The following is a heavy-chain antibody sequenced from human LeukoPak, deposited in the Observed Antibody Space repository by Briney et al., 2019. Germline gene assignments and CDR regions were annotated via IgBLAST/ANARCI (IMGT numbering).Heavy chain of an antibody. CDR3: ASSRAAYYVDY. J-gene: IGHJ4*02. D-gene: IGHD3-10*01. Sequence: SETLSLTCAVSGGSISSSNWWSWVRQPPGKGLEWIGEIYHSGSTNYNPSLKSRVTISVDTSKNQFSLKLSSVTAADTAVYYCASSRAAYYVDYWGQGTLVTVSS. CDR2: IYHSGST. CDR1: GGSISSSNW. V-gene: IGHV4-4*02.